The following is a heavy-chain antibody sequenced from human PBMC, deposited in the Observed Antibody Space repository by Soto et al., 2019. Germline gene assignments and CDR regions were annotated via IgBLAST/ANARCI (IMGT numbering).Heavy chain of an antibody. CDR3: AKEKRHPRGYSYDDY. CDR2: ISGSGGST. CDR1: GFTFSSYA. D-gene: IGHD5-18*01. J-gene: IGHJ4*02. Sequence: GGSLRLSCAASGFTFSSYAISWVRQAPGKGLEWVSAISGSGGSTYYADSVKGRFTISRDNSKNTLYLQMNSLRAEDTAVYYCAKEKRHPRGYSYDDYWGQGTLVTVSS. V-gene: IGHV3-23*01.